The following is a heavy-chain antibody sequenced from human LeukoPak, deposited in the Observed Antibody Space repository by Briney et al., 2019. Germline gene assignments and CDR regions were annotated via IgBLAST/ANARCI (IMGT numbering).Heavy chain of an antibody. Sequence: SETLSLTCTVSGVSISGYYWSWIRQFPGKGLEWIGYVYYTGSTNNSPCLKCRVTISIDTSKKQFSLKLSSGTAADTAVYYCARANYRSGTYYVGDLDPWGQGTVVTVSS. CDR2: VYYTGST. CDR1: GVSISGYY. D-gene: IGHD3-10*01. CDR3: ARANYRSGTYYVGDLDP. V-gene: IGHV4-59*01. J-gene: IGHJ5*02.